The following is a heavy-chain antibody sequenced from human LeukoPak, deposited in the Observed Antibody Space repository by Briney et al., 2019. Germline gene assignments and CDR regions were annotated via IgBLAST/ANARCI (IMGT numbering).Heavy chain of an antibody. CDR2: ISYDGSNK. D-gene: IGHD6-19*01. V-gene: IGHV3-30*03. CDR3: YSAVAGTNFDY. CDR1: GFSFSSYS. Sequence: PSGTLTLTCAASGFSFSSYSMGWVRQAPGKGLDWVAVISYDGSNKCYGESVKGRFTISRDNSKNTRYLQMNSLRAEDTAVYYCYSAVAGTNFDYWGEGTLVTVSS. J-gene: IGHJ4*02.